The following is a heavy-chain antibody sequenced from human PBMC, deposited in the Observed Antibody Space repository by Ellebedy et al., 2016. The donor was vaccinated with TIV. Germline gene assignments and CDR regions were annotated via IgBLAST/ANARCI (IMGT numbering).Heavy chain of an antibody. CDR3: ARSSLGRLRFDY. D-gene: IGHD5-12*01. CDR2: IYYSGST. Sequence: SETLSLTCTVSGGSVSSGSYHWSWIRQPPGKGLEYIGYIYYSGSTNYNPSLKSRVTISVDTSKNQFSLKLSSVTAADTAVYYCARSSLGRLRFDYWGQGTLVTVSS. CDR1: GGSVSSGSYH. V-gene: IGHV4-61*01. J-gene: IGHJ4*02.